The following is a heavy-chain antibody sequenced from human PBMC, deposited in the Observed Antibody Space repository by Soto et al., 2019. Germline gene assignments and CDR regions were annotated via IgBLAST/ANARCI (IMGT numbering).Heavy chain of an antibody. Sequence: EVQLVESGGGLVQPGGSLRLSCAASGFTFSSYSMNWVRQAPGKGLEWVSYISSSSRTIYYADSVKGRFTISRDNAKNSLYLQMNSLRDEDTAVYYCAREVGALYYYGMDVWGQGTTVTVSS. D-gene: IGHD1-26*01. CDR2: ISSSSRTI. CDR1: GFTFSSYS. J-gene: IGHJ6*02. CDR3: AREVGALYYYGMDV. V-gene: IGHV3-48*02.